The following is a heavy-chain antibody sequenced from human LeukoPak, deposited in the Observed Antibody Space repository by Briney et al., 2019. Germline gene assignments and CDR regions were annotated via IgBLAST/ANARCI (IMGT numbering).Heavy chain of an antibody. CDR1: GYTFTSYG. D-gene: IGHD3-10*01. Sequence: GASVKVSCKASGYTFTSYGISWVRQAPGQGLEWMGWISAYNGNTNYAQKLQGRVTMTTDTSTSTAYMELRSLRSDDTAVYYCARDRGTGLIWFGELFMDYMDVWGKGTTVTVSS. CDR3: ARDRGTGLIWFGELFMDYMDV. V-gene: IGHV1-18*01. J-gene: IGHJ6*03. CDR2: ISAYNGNT.